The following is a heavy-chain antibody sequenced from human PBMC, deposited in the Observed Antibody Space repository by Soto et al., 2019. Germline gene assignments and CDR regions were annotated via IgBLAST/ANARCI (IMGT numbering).Heavy chain of an antibody. CDR1: GGSISSYY. D-gene: IGHD3-10*01. CDR2: IYYSGST. J-gene: IGHJ5*02. Sequence: PSETLSLTCTVSGGSISSYYWSWIRQPPGKGLEWIGYIYYSGSTNYNPSLKSRVTISVDTSKNQFSLKLSSVTAADTAVYYCARDNYYGSGSYYNVPWFDPWGQGTLVT. V-gene: IGHV4-59*01. CDR3: ARDNYYGSGSYYNVPWFDP.